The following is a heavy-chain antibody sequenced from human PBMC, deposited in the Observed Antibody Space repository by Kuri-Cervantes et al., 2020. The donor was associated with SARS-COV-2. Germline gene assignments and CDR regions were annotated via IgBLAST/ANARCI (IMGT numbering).Heavy chain of an antibody. V-gene: IGHV3-7*01. D-gene: IGHD3-3*01. Sequence: GGSLRLSCAASGFTFSSYWMSWVRQAPGKGLEWVANIKQDGSEKYYVDSVKGRFTISRDNAKNSPYLQMNSLRAEDTAVYYCARVGGYYDFWSGYYADYYYMDVWGKGTTVTVSS. J-gene: IGHJ6*03. CDR3: ARVGGYYDFWSGYYADYYYMDV. CDR1: GFTFSSYW. CDR2: IKQDGSEK.